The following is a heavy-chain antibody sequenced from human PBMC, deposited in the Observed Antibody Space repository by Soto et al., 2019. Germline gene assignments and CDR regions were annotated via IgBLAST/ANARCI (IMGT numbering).Heavy chain of an antibody. J-gene: IGHJ4*02. CDR3: ARVGIAAAAPFDY. CDR2: INAGNGNT. D-gene: IGHD6-13*01. CDR1: GYTFTSYA. V-gene: IGHV1-3*01. Sequence: QVQLVQSGAEVKKPGASVKVSCKASGYTFTSYAMHWVRQAPGQRLEWTGWINAGNGNTKHSQKFQGRVTITRDTSASTAYMELSSLRSEDTAVYYCARVGIAAAAPFDYWGQGTLVTVSS.